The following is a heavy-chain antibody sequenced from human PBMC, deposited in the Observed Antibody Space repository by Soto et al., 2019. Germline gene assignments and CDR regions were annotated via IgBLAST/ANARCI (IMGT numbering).Heavy chain of an antibody. CDR3: ARQGCSGGSCYRKNKLYWFDP. D-gene: IGHD2-15*01. Sequence: GESLKISCKGSGYSFTSYWIGWVRQMPGKGLEWMGIIYPGDSDTRYSPSFQGQVTISADKSISTAYLQWSSLQASDTAMYYCARQGCSGGSCYRKNKLYWFDPWGQGTLVTVSS. J-gene: IGHJ5*02. V-gene: IGHV5-51*01. CDR2: IYPGDSDT. CDR1: GYSFTSYW.